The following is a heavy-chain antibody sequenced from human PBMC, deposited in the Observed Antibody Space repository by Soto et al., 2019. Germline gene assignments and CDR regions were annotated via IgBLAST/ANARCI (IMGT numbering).Heavy chain of an antibody. CDR3: AREMRTYCSGDSCVSWFDP. V-gene: IGHV1-2*04. D-gene: IGHD2-15*01. CDR2: INPNSGGT. Sequence: GASVKVSCKASGYTFTGYYMHWVRQAPGQGLEWMGWINPNSGGTNYAQKFQGWVTMTRDTSISTAYMELSRLRSDDTAVYYCAREMRTYCSGDSCVSWFDPWGQGTLVTVSS. CDR1: GYTFTGYY. J-gene: IGHJ5*02.